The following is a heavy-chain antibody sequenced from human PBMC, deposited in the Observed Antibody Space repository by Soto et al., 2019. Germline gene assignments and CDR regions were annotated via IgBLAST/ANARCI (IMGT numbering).Heavy chain of an antibody. J-gene: IGHJ3*02. CDR3: ARGFTYDFWSGYPQRAALGAFDI. CDR2: IYYSGST. V-gene: IGHV4-59*01. D-gene: IGHD3-3*01. Sequence: SETLSLTCTVSGGSISSYYWSWIRQPPGKGLEWIGYIYYSGSTNYNPSLKSRVTISVDTSKNQFSLKLSSVTAADTAVYYCARGFTYDFWSGYPQRAALGAFDIWGHGTMVTVSS. CDR1: GGSISSYY.